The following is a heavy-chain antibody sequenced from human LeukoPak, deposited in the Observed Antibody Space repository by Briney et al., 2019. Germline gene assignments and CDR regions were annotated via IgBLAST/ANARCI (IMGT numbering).Heavy chain of an antibody. D-gene: IGHD1-26*01. J-gene: IGHJ4*02. Sequence: GGSLRLSCAASGFTFSSYAMSWVRQAPGKGLEWVSAISGSGGSTYYADSVKGRFTISRDNSKNTLYLQMNSLRAEDTAVYYCAVSPSGSYYKTFDYWGQGTLVTVSS. V-gene: IGHV3-23*01. CDR2: ISGSGGST. CDR3: AVSPSGSYYKTFDY. CDR1: GFTFSSYA.